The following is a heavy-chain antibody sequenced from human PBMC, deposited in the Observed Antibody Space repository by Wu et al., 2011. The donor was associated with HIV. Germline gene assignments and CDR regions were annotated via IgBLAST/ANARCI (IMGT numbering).Heavy chain of an antibody. V-gene: IGHV5-51*01. Sequence: VQLVQSGAEVKKPGESLKISCKGSGYSFSTYWIGWVRQMPGKGLELMAIIYPNDSDTRYSPSFQGQVTISADKSISTAYLQWSSLKASDTAIYFCVRQIFYGSGSYFDIWGPGDNGHRLL. D-gene: IGHD3-10*01. J-gene: IGHJ3*02. CDR1: GYSFSTYW. CDR2: IYPNDSDT. CDR3: VRQIFYGSGSYFDI.